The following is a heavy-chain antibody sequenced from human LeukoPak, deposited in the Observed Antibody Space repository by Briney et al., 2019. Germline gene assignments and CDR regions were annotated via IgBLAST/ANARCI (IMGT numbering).Heavy chain of an antibody. Sequence: HGVSLRLSCAASGVTFSCYAMSWVRQAPGKGLEWVSAISGSGGSTYYADSVKGRFTISRDNSKNTLYLQMNSLRAEDTAVYYCASLWCGELFPFDYWGQGTLVTVSS. D-gene: IGHD3-10*01. J-gene: IGHJ4*02. CDR3: ASLWCGELFPFDY. V-gene: IGHV3-23*01. CDR2: ISGSGGST. CDR1: GVTFSCYA.